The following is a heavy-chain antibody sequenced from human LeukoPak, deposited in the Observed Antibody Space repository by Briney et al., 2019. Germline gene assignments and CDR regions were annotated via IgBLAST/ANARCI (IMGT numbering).Heavy chain of an antibody. D-gene: IGHD3-10*01. J-gene: IGHJ6*02. CDR1: GGSISSYY. CDR3: ARSYGPSGGMDV. CDR2: IYYSGST. V-gene: IGHV4-59*01. Sequence: SETLSLTWTVSGGSISSYYWSWIRQPPGKGLEWIGYIYYSGSTNYNPSLKSRVTISVDTSKNQFSLKLSSVTAADTAVYYCARSYGPSGGMDVWGQGTTVTVSS.